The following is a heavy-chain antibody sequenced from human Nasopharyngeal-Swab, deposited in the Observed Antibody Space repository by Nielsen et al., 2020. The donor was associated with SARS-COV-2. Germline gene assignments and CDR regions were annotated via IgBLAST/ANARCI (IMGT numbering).Heavy chain of an antibody. J-gene: IGHJ4*02. V-gene: IGHV3-23*01. CDR3: AKDPQRYYYDSSGYYFDY. CDR1: GFTFSSYG. Sequence: GESLKISCAASGFTFSSYGMHWVRQAPGKGLEWVSAISGSGGSTYYADSVKGRFTISRDNSKNTLYLQMNSLRAEDTAVYYCAKDPQRYYYDSSGYYFDYWGQGTLVTVSS. D-gene: IGHD3-22*01. CDR2: ISGSGGST.